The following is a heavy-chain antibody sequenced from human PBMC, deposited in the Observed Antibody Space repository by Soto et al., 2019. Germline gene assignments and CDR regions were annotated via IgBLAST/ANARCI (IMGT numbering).Heavy chain of an antibody. J-gene: IGHJ4*02. D-gene: IGHD3-22*01. V-gene: IGHV1-18*01. Sequence: QVQLVQSGAEVKKPGASVKVSCKASGYTFTSYGISWVRQAPGQGLEWMGWISAYTGNTNYAQKLQGRVTMTTDTYTSTAYMELRSLRSDDTAVYYCASMNYDSSGYYYVFDYWGQGTLVTVSS. CDR1: GYTFTSYG. CDR3: ASMNYDSSGYYYVFDY. CDR2: ISAYTGNT.